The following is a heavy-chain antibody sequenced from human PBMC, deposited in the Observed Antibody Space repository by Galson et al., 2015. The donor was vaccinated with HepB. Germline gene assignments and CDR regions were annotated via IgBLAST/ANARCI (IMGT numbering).Heavy chain of an antibody. CDR1: GFTFSSYW. J-gene: IGHJ3*02. D-gene: IGHD3-10*01. V-gene: IGHV3-7*03. CDR3: ASPMVRGVYPDDAFDI. CDR2: IKQDGSEK. Sequence: SLRLSCAASGFTFSSYWMSWVRQAPGKGLEWVANIKQDGSEKYYVDSVKGRFTISRDNAKNSLYLQMNSLRAEDTAVYYCASPMVRGVYPDDAFDIWGQGTMVTVSS.